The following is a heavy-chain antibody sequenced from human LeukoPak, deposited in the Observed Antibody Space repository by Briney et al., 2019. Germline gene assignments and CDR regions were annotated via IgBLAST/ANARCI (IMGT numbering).Heavy chain of an antibody. Sequence: ASVTVSCKASGYTFTGYYMHWVRQAPGQGLEWMGWINPNSGGTNYAQKFQGRVTMTRDTSISTAYMELSRLRSDDTAVYYCARQRYVVVVAATPELGYWGQGTLVTVSS. J-gene: IGHJ4*02. CDR3: ARQRYVVVVAATPELGY. V-gene: IGHV1-2*02. CDR2: INPNSGGT. D-gene: IGHD2-15*01. CDR1: GYTFTGYY.